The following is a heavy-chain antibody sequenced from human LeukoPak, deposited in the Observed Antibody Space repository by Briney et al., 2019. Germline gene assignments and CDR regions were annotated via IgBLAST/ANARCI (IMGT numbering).Heavy chain of an antibody. J-gene: IGHJ6*04. CDR3: ARGPRTGTRYYYYYGMDV. CDR1: GGSFSGYY. D-gene: IGHD1-1*01. Sequence: PSETLSLTCAVYGGSFSGYYWSWIRQPPGKGLEWIGEINHSGSTNYNPSLKSRVTISVDTSKNQFSLKLSSVTAADTAVYYCARGPRTGTRYYYYYGMDVWGKGTTVTVSS. CDR2: INHSGST. V-gene: IGHV4-34*01.